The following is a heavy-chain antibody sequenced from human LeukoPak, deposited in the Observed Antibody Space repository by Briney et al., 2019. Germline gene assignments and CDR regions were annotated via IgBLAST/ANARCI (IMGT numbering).Heavy chain of an antibody. CDR2: ISYDGSNK. CDR1: GFIFSSYG. J-gene: IGHJ6*02. Sequence: PGGSLRLSCAASGFIFSSYGMHWVRQAPGKGLEWVAVISYDGSNKYYADSVKGRFTISRDNSKNTLYLQMNSLRAEDTAVYYCAKGSQGRGYSGYDRIYNYYYYYGMDVWGQGTTVTVSS. D-gene: IGHD5-12*01. CDR3: AKGSQGRGYSGYDRIYNYYYYYGMDV. V-gene: IGHV3-30*18.